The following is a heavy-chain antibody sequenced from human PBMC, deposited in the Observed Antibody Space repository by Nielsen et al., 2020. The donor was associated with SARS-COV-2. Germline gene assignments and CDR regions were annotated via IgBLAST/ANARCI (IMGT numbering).Heavy chain of an antibody. V-gene: IGHV4-59*13. Sequence: SETLSLTCAVSGGSITTYYWHWIRQSPGKGLEWIGYIYYSGNTNYNPSLKSRVTISVDTSKNQFSLKLSSVTAADTAVYYCARAESGDWDGNWFDPWGQGTLVTVSS. CDR1: GGSITTYY. J-gene: IGHJ5*02. CDR2: IYYSGNT. CDR3: ARAESGDWDGNWFDP. D-gene: IGHD2-21*02.